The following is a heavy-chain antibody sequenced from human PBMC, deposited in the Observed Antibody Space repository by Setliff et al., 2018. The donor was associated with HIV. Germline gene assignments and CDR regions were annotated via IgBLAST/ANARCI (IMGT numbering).Heavy chain of an antibody. D-gene: IGHD3-3*01. V-gene: IGHV4-39*07. J-gene: IGHJ4*02. CDR3: ARANFWSGYYGY. CDR1: GGSISSGTYY. CDR2: MSHSGST. Sequence: ASETLSLTCSVSGGSISSGTYYWGWIRQPPGKGLEWIGSMSHSGSTLYNPSLKSRVTISVDTSNNHFSLKLRSVTAADTAVYYCARANFWSGYYGYWGQGTLVTVSS.